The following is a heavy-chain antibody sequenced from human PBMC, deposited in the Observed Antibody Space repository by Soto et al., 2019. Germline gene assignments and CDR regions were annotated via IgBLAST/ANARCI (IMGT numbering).Heavy chain of an antibody. CDR2: ISSSSSYI. D-gene: IGHD3-3*01. Sequence: EVQLVESGGGLVKPGGSLRLSCAASGFTFSSYSMNWVRQAPGKGLEWVSSISSSSSYIYYADSVKGRFTISRDNAKNSQYLQMNSLRAEDTAVYYCARDYESLYYYYGMDVWGQGTTVTVSS. CDR3: ARDYESLYYYYGMDV. J-gene: IGHJ6*02. V-gene: IGHV3-21*01. CDR1: GFTFSSYS.